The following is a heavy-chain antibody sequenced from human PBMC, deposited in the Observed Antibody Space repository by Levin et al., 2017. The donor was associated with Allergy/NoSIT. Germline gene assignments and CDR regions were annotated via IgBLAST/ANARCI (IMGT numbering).Heavy chain of an antibody. CDR3: STGYSSGWYSGGVDC. D-gene: IGHD6-19*01. CDR1: GFTFSSYW. CDR2: INSDGSST. V-gene: IGHV3-74*01. Sequence: GESLKISCAASGFTFSSYWMHWVRQAPGKGLVWVSRINSDGSSTSYADSVKGRFTISRDNAKNTLYLQMNSLRAEDTAVYYCSTGYSSGWYSGGVDCWGQGSLVTVSS. J-gene: IGHJ4*02.